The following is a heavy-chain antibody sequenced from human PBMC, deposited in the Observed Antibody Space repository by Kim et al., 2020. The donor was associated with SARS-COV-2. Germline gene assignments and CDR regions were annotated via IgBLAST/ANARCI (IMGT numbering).Heavy chain of an antibody. CDR1: GFTFSSYD. Sequence: GGSLRLSCAASGFTFSSYDMHWVRQATGKGLEWVSAIGTAGDTYYPGSVKGRFTISRENAKNSLYLQMNSLRAGDTAVYYCARDHEVRGVNGTYYYYGMDVWGQGTTVTVSS. D-gene: IGHD3-10*01. CDR3: ARDHEVRGVNGTYYYYGMDV. CDR2: IGTAGDT. J-gene: IGHJ6*02. V-gene: IGHV3-13*01.